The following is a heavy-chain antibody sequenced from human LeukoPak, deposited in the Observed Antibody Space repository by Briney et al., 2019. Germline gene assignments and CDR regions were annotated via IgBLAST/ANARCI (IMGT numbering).Heavy chain of an antibody. CDR2: FDPEDGET. CDR3: AAGAKYYDFWSGLTDAFDI. CDR1: GYTLTELS. D-gene: IGHD3-3*01. Sequence: ASVKVSCKVSGYTLTELSMHWVRQAPGKGLEWMGGFDPEDGETIYAQKFQGRVTMTEDTSTDTAYMELSSLRSEDTAVYYCAAGAKYYDFWSGLTDAFDIWGQGTMVTVSS. V-gene: IGHV1-24*01. J-gene: IGHJ3*02.